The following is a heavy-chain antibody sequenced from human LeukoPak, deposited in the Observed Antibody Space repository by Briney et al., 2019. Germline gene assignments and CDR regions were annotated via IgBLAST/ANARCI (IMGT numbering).Heavy chain of an antibody. D-gene: IGHD5-18*01. V-gene: IGHV3-30*03. CDR3: ASGGIQLWFDY. J-gene: IGHJ5*01. CDR2: ISYDGSNK. Sequence: PGGSLRLSCAASGFTFSSYWMSWVRQAPGKGLEWVAVISYDGSNKYYADSVKGRFTISRDNSKNTLYLQMNSLRAEDTAVYYCASGGIQLWFDYWGQGTLVTVSS. CDR1: GFTFSSYW.